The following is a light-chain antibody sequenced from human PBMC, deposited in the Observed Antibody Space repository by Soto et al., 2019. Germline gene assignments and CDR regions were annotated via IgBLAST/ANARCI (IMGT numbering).Light chain of an antibody. Sequence: QSALTQPASVSGSPGQSITISCTGTSSDVGGYNYVSWYQQHPGKAPKLMIYDVSNRPSGVSNRFSGSKSGNTASLTISGLQAEDEADYYCSSYTSSSTLLDVFGAGTKLTVL. CDR2: DVS. CDR3: SSYTSSSTLLDV. V-gene: IGLV2-14*01. CDR1: SSDVGGYNY. J-gene: IGLJ2*01.